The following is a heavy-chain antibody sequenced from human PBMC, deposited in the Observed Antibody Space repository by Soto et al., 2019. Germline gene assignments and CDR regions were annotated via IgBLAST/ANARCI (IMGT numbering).Heavy chain of an antibody. J-gene: IGHJ5*02. CDR1: GGTFPSYA. CDR3: ARGLDLVVVSAAINTAHNWFDP. D-gene: IGHD2-2*02. V-gene: IGHV1-69*06. CDR2: IIPIFGTA. Sequence: VASVKGPCRASGGTFPSYAISWVRQAPVQGLEWMGVIIPIFGTANYAQKCQGRVTLTADKSTSTAYMELSSLRSEDTAVYYCARGLDLVVVSAAINTAHNWFDPWGQGTLVTLSS.